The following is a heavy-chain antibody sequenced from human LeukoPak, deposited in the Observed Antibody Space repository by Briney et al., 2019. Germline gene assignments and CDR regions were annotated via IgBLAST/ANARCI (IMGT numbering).Heavy chain of an antibody. Sequence: GSLRLSCAASGFTFSTYGMNWVRQPPGEGLEWIGEVHLSGRTHYNPSLESRVTMSVDMSENHISLRLTSVTAADTAVYYCAREGGPYRPLDYSGQGTLVTVSS. CDR2: VHLSGRT. V-gene: IGHV4-4*02. J-gene: IGHJ4*02. CDR1: GFTFSTYGM. CDR3: AREGGPYRPLDY.